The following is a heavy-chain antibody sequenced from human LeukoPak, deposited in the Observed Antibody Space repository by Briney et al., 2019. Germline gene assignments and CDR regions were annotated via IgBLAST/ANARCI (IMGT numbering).Heavy chain of an antibody. Sequence: ASVKVSCKASGGTFISYAISWVRQAPGQGLEGMGGIITMFGTANNAKKFQGRGRVTEDEATSTAYMELSSLRSEDTAVYYCARRRGLRFLEWFYDHWGQGTLVTVSS. V-gene: IGHV1-69*13. J-gene: IGHJ4*02. CDR2: IITMFGTA. CDR1: GGTFISYA. D-gene: IGHD3-3*01. CDR3: ARRRGLRFLEWFYDH.